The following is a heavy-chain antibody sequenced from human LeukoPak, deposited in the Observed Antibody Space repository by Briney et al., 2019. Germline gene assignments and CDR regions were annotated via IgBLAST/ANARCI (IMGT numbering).Heavy chain of an antibody. CDR1: GFTFSSYA. CDR3: XKXVDXXSWLFYXAXDI. D-gene: IGHD6-13*01. J-gene: IGHJ3*02. CDR2: ISGSGGST. Sequence: PGGSLRLSCAASGFTFSSYAMNWVRQAPGKGLEWVSTISGSGGSTYYADSVKGRFTISRDNSKNTLFLQMNRLGVEDTAVYYCXKXVDXXSWLFYXAXDIWGQXXXV. V-gene: IGHV3-23*01.